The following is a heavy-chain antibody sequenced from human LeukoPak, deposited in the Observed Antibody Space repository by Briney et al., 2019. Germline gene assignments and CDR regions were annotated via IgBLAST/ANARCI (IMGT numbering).Heavy chain of an antibody. Sequence: GGSLRLSCATSGFTIGKSDMAWVRHAPGKGLEWVSIVYTGGRTFHADSVKGRFTMSRDQSKNTVGLQMNSLRSEDTALYYCARGSMPGTGLPFDYWGQGTQVSVSS. CDR1: GFTIGKSD. V-gene: IGHV3-53*05. CDR2: VYTGGRT. D-gene: IGHD3-9*01. J-gene: IGHJ4*02. CDR3: ARGSMPGTGLPFDY.